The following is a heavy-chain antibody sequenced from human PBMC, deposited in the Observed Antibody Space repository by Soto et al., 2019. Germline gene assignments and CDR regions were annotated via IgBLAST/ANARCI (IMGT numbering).Heavy chain of an antibody. CDR2: IWYDGSNK. J-gene: IGHJ5*02. CDR1: GFTFSSYG. D-gene: IGHD3-10*01. Sequence: QVQLVESGGGVVQPGRSLRLSCAASGFTFSSYGMHWVRQAPGKGLEWVAVIWYDGSNKYYADSVKGRFTISRDNSKNTPYLQMNSLRAEDTAVYYCARESTGSYISWFDPWGQRTLVTVSS. V-gene: IGHV3-33*01. CDR3: ARESTGSYISWFDP.